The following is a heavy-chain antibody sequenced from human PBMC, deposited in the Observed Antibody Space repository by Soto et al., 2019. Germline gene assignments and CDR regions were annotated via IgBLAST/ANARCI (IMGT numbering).Heavy chain of an antibody. CDR2: IIPIFGIA. V-gene: IGHV1-69*13. Sequence: SVKVSCKASGGTFSSYAISWVRQAPGQGLEWMGGIIPIFGIANYAQKFQGRVTITADESTSTAYMELSSLRSEDTAVYYCARVSSGYYGIYFDYWGQGTLVTVSS. J-gene: IGHJ4*02. D-gene: IGHD3-22*01. CDR3: ARVSSGYYGIYFDY. CDR1: GGTFSSYA.